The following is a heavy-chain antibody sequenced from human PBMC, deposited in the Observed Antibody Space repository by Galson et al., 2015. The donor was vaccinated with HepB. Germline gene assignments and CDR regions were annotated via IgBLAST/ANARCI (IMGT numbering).Heavy chain of an antibody. V-gene: IGHV3-30*18. CDR2: ISYDGSNK. CDR1: GFTFSSYG. J-gene: IGHJ6*02. CDR3: AKAEGDIVVVPAARIYYYYGMDV. D-gene: IGHD2-2*01. Sequence: SLRLSCAASGFTFSSYGMHWVRQAPGKGLEWVAVISYDGSNKYYADSVKGRFTIFRDNSKNTLYLQMNSLRAEDTAVYYCAKAEGDIVVVPAARIYYYYGMDVWGQGTTVTVSS.